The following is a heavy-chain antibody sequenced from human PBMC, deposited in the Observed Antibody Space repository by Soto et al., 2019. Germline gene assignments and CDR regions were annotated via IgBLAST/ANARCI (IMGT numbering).Heavy chain of an antibody. D-gene: IGHD3-9*01. CDR1: GDTFSIYA. J-gene: IGHJ6*01. V-gene: IGHV1-69*06. CDR3: ARSGDYDILTGYSPYYYYGREG. CDR2: IIPIFGTA. Sequence: KTSGDTFSIYAISWVRQETGQLLEWMGGIIPIFGTANYAQKFQGRVTITADKSTSTAYMELSSLRSEDTAVYYCARSGDYDILTGYSPYYYYGREGWGQGTTV.